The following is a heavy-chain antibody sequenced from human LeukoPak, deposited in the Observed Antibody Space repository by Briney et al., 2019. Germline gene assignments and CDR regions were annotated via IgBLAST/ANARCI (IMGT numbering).Heavy chain of an antibody. Sequence: GGSLRLSCAASGFTFSSYWMHWVRQAPGKGLVWVSRINSDGSSTSYADSVKGRFTISRDNAKNSLYLQMNSLRAEDTAVYYCTRRPAAKNWYFDLWGRGTLVTVSS. CDR3: TRRPAAKNWYFDL. J-gene: IGHJ2*01. CDR2: INSDGSST. CDR1: GFTFSSYW. V-gene: IGHV3-74*01. D-gene: IGHD2-2*01.